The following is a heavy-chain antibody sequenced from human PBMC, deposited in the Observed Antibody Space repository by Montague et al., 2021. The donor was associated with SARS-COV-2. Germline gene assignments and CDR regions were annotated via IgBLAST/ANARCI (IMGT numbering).Heavy chain of an antibody. Sequence: TLSLTCTVSGGSISSGGYYWSWIRQHPGKGLEWIGYIYYSGSTYYNPSVKSRVTISVDTSKNQFSLKLSPVTAADTAVYYCARVHIVVVTAMRYFDLWGRGTLVTVSS. CDR3: ARVHIVVVTAMRYFDL. CDR1: GGSISSGGYY. V-gene: IGHV4-31*03. CDR2: IYYSGST. J-gene: IGHJ2*01. D-gene: IGHD2-21*02.